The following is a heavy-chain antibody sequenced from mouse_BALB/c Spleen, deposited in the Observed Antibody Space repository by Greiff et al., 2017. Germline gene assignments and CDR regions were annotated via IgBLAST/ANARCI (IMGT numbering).Heavy chain of an antibody. D-gene: IGHD1-1*01. Sequence: QVQLKQSGAELAKPGASVKMSCKASGYTFTSYWMHWVKQRPGQGLEWIGYINPSTGYTEYNQKFKYKATLTADKSSSTAYMQLSSLTSEDSAVYYCARCLTTVVDPYFDYWGQGTTLTVSS. V-gene: IGHV1-7*01. CDR1: GYTFTSYW. CDR2: INPSTGYT. J-gene: IGHJ2*01. CDR3: ARCLTTVVDPYFDY.